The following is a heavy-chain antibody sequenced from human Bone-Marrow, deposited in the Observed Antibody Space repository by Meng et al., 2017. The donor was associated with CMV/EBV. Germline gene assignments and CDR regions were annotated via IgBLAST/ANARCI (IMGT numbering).Heavy chain of an antibody. D-gene: IGHD5-12*01. CDR3: AGGGVATFDAFDI. CDR1: GFTFSSYW. CDR2: ISSSGSTI. V-gene: IGHV3-48*04. J-gene: IGHJ3*02. Sequence: GESLKISCAASGFTFSSYWMSWVRQAPGKGLEWVSYISSSGSTIYYADSVKGRFTISRDNAKNSLYLQMNSLRAEDTAVYYCAGGGVATFDAFDIWGQGTMVTVSS.